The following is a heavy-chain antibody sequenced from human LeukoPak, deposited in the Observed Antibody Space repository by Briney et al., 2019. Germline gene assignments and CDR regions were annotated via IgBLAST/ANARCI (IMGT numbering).Heavy chain of an antibody. V-gene: IGHV3-30*02. CDR1: GFSFSTYG. D-gene: IGHD7-27*01. CDR3: ANRPSGNWGAADY. CDR2: ISYDGSNK. Sequence: GGSLRVSCAASGFSFSTYGMQWVRQAPGKGLEWVAFISYDGSNKHHLDSVKGRFTISRDNSKNMLYLQMNSLRSEDTAVYYCANRPSGNWGAADYWGQGTLVTVAS. J-gene: IGHJ4*02.